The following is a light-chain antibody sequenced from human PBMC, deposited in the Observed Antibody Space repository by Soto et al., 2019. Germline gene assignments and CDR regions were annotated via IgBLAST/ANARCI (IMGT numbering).Light chain of an antibody. CDR3: QQYNSYSRT. V-gene: IGKV1-5*03. J-gene: IGKJ1*01. CDR1: QGVGDR. CDR2: KAS. Sequence: DIHVTQSPSSLSASVGDRVTITCRASQGVGDRLGWYQQKPGNAPKRLIYKASSLESGVPSRFSGSGSGTNFTLTISSLQPEDFAAYYCQQYNSYSRTFGQGTKVDIK.